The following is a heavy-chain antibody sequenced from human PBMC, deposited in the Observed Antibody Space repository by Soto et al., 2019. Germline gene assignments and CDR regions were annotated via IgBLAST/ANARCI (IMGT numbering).Heavy chain of an antibody. D-gene: IGHD6-19*01. CDR3: ARILFGRSVAGGYFYMDV. CDR2: IFSNDEK. Sequence: HVTLKESGPVLVKPTEPLTLTCTVSGFSLSNGTVGVSWIRQPPGKALEWLAHIFSNDEKSYRTSLKSRLTIYEDTSKSQVVLTMTNVDPVDTATYYCARILFGRSVAGGYFYMDVWGKGTTVTVSS. V-gene: IGHV2-26*01. J-gene: IGHJ6*03. CDR1: GFSLSNGTVG.